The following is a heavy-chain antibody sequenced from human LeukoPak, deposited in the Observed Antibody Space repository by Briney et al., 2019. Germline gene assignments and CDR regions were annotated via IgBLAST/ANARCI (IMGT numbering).Heavy chain of an antibody. Sequence: GASVPVSCTASGYTFTIYGISWVRQAPGQGLEWMGWISAYNGNTKYVQKPHGIVTMTTASSTSTAYMELRSLTSDDTAVYYCARWYCGGGSCYSYYYGMDVWGQGTTVTVSS. CDR1: GYTFTIYG. CDR2: ISAYNGNT. CDR3: ARWYCGGGSCYSYYYGMDV. V-gene: IGHV1-18*01. J-gene: IGHJ6*02. D-gene: IGHD2-15*01.